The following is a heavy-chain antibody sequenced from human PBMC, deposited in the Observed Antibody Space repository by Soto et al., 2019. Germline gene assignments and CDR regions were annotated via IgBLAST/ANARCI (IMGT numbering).Heavy chain of an antibody. D-gene: IGHD2-15*01. CDR3: ARVDIGPGGVY. CDR2: IYYSGST. Sequence: SETLSLTCTVSGGSISSSSYYWGWIRQPPGKGLEWIGSIYYSGSTYYNPSLKSRVTISVDTSKNQFSLKLSSVTAADTAVYYCARVDIGPGGVYWGQGTLVTVSS. J-gene: IGHJ4*02. V-gene: IGHV4-39*01. CDR1: GGSISSSSYY.